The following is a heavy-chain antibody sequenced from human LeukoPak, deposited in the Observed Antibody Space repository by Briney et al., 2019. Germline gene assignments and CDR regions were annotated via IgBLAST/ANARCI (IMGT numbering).Heavy chain of an antibody. D-gene: IGHD3-22*01. J-gene: IGHJ4*02. CDR3: ARRWPHSSGYYLFDY. V-gene: IGHV1-69*05. CDR1: GGTFSSHG. CDR2: IIPIFGTT. Sequence: SVKVSCKASGGTFSSHGLSWVRQAPGQGLEWMGGIIPIFGTTNYAQNFQGRVTITMDESTSTAYMELSSLRADDTAVYYCARRWPHSSGYYLFDYWGQGTLVTVS.